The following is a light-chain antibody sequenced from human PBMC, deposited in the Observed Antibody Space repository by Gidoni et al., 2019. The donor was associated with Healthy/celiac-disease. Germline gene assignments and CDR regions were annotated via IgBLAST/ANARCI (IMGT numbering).Light chain of an antibody. CDR1: QSISSY. J-gene: IGKJ1*01. CDR3: QQSYSTPQT. CDR2: AAS. Sequence: DIQMTQSPSSLSASVGDRVTITCRASQSISSYLNWYQQKPGKAHKLLIYAASSLQSGVPSRFSGIGSVTDFTLTISSLQPEDFSTYYCQQSYSTPQTFGQGTKVEIK. V-gene: IGKV1-39*01.